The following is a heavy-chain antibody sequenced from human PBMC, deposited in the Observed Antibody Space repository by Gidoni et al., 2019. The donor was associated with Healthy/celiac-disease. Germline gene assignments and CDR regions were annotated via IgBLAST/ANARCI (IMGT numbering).Heavy chain of an antibody. Sequence: QVQLQESGPGMVKPSETLSLTCTVSGGSISSYYCSWIRQPAGKGLEWIGRIYTSGSTNYNPSLKSRVTMSVDTSKNQFSLKLSSVTAADTAVYYCARDVEPLYGDYYYYYYGMDVWGQGTTVTVSS. CDR1: GGSISSYY. V-gene: IGHV4-4*07. CDR2: IYTSGST. J-gene: IGHJ6*02. D-gene: IGHD4-17*01. CDR3: ARDVEPLYGDYYYYYYGMDV.